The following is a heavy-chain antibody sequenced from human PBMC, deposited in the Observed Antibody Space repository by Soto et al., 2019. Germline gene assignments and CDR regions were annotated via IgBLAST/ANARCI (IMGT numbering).Heavy chain of an antibody. D-gene: IGHD2-8*01. J-gene: IGHJ4*02. Sequence: QVQLVQSGGEVKKPGASVKVSCKASGYTFSNFGLIWVRQAPGQGLELMGWISTYNGNTNYAKKLQGRLTMTTDTSTSTAYMELRSLRSDNTAVYYCARDRLGVSVTGGGFDSWGQGTLVTVSS. CDR3: ARDRLGVSVTGGGFDS. V-gene: IGHV1-18*01. CDR1: GYTFSNFG. CDR2: ISTYNGNT.